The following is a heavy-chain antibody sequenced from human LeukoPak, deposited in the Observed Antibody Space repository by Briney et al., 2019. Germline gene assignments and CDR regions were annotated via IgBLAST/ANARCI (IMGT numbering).Heavy chain of an antibody. V-gene: IGHV1-18*01. CDR1: GYTFTSYG. Sequence: GASVKVSCNASGYTFTSYGISWVRQAPGQGLEWMGWISAYNGNTNYAQKLQGRVTMTTDTSTSTAYMELRSLRSDDTAVYYCASGIVGATRSETFDYWGQGTLVTVSS. CDR3: ASGIVGATRSETFDY. J-gene: IGHJ4*02. CDR2: ISAYNGNT. D-gene: IGHD1-26*01.